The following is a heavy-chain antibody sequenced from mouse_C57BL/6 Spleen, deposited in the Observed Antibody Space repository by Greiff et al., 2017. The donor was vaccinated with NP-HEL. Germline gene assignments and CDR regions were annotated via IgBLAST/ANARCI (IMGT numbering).Heavy chain of an antibody. Sequence: QVQLQQPGAELVRPGSSVKLSCKASGYTFTSYWMDWVKQRPGQGLEWIGNIYPSDSETHYNQKFKDKATLTVDKSSSTAYMQLSSLTSEDSAVYYCAREGTTVVANYCDYWGQGTTLTVAS. CDR3: AREGTTVVANYCDY. D-gene: IGHD1-1*01. J-gene: IGHJ2*01. CDR2: IYPSDSET. V-gene: IGHV1-61*01. CDR1: GYTFTSYW.